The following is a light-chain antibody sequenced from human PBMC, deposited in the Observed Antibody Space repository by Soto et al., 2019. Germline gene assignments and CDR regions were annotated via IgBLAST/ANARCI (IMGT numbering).Light chain of an antibody. J-gene: IGLJ1*01. CDR3: QSCDSSLSGSGV. CDR1: SSNIGAGYD. CDR2: GNR. V-gene: IGLV1-40*01. Sequence: QSVLTQPPSVSGAPGQRVTISCTGTSSNIGAGYDVHWYQQFPGTAPKLLIYGNRNRPSGVPDRFSGSKSGTSASLAITGRQAEDEATYYCQSCDSSLSGSGVFGTGTKLTVL.